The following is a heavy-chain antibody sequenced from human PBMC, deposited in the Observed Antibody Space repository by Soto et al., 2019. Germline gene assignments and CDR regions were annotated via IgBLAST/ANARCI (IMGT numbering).Heavy chain of an antibody. V-gene: IGHV3-21*01. CDR3: ARDLSGSYYGEQMNWFDP. CDR1: GFTFSSYS. D-gene: IGHD1-26*01. J-gene: IGHJ5*02. CDR2: ISSSSSYR. Sequence: PGGSLRLSCAASGFTFSSYSMNWVRQAPGKGLEWVSSISSSSSYRDYTDTVKGRFTISRDNAKNTLYLQMNSLRAEDTAVYYCARDLSGSYYGEQMNWFDPWGQGTLVTVS.